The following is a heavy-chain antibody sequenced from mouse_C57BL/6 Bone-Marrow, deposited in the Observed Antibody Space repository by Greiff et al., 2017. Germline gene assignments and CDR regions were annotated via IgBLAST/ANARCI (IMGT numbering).Heavy chain of an antibody. CDR2: IDPSDSET. CDR1: GYTFTSYW. J-gene: IGHJ4*01. CDR3: ARVYSSYEGYYAMDY. Sequence: QVQLQQPGAELVRPGSSVKLSCKASGYTFTSYWMHWVKQRPIQGLEWIGNIDPSDSETHYNQKFKDKATLTVDKSSSTAYMQLSSLTSEDSAVYDGARVYSSYEGYYAMDYWGQGTSVTVSS. D-gene: IGHD2-5*01. V-gene: IGHV1-52*01.